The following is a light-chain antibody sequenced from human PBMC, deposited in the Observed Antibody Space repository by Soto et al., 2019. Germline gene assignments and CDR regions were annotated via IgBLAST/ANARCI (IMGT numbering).Light chain of an antibody. CDR3: QQYYSTPWT. CDR1: QSLLYSSNNENY. CDR2: WAS. V-gene: IGKV4-1*01. J-gene: IGKJ1*01. Sequence: DIVMTQSPDSLAVSLGERATINCRSSQSLLYSSNNENYLAWYQQKPGQPPKLLIYWASTRESGVPDRFSGSGSGTVFTLTISSLPAEDVAVYYCQQYYSTPWTFGQGTKVEI.